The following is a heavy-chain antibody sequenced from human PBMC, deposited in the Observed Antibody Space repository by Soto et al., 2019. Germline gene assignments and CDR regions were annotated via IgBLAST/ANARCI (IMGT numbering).Heavy chain of an antibody. J-gene: IGHJ4*02. CDR2: ISGSGGST. D-gene: IGHD3-3*01. CDR1: GFTFSSYA. CDR3: AKITPQTGDFWSGYYLPPLAFDY. V-gene: IGHV3-23*01. Sequence: PGGFLRLSCAASGFTFSSYAMSWVRQAPGKGLEWVSAISGSGGSTYYTDSVKGRFTISRDNSKNTLYLQMNSLRAEDTAVYYCAKITPQTGDFWSGYYLPPLAFDYWGQGTLVTVSS.